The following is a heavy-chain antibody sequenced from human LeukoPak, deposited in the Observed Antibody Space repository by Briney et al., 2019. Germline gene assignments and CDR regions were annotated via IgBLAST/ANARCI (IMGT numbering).Heavy chain of an antibody. J-gene: IGHJ4*02. Sequence: GGSLRLSCAASGFIFSNYWMHWVRQAPGKGLVWVSRINSDGSGTSHADSVKGRFTISRDNAKNTLYVQMNSLRAEDTAVYYCARTTYSSGWTMDNWGQGTLVTVSS. CDR1: GFIFSNYW. V-gene: IGHV3-74*01. CDR2: INSDGSGT. CDR3: ARTTYSSGWTMDN. D-gene: IGHD6-19*01.